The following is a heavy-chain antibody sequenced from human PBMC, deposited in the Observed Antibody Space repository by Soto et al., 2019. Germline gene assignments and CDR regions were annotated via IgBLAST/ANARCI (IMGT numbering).Heavy chain of an antibody. J-gene: IGHJ3*02. CDR1: GCTFRKFE. Sequence: GGSLRVSWAAAGCTFRKFELRWLRQAPGKGLEWVSALSDVGDVTVSADSVSGRFTISRDNSKDPLFLQMNSLGVEDTDAYYCEKETSPNTHSVFDIWVPGTMDTVSS. D-gene: IGHD2-15*01. CDR3: EKETSPNTHSVFDI. V-gene: IGHV3-23*01. CDR2: LSDVGDVT.